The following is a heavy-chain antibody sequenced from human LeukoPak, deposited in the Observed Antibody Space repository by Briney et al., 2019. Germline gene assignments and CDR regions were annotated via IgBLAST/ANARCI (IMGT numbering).Heavy chain of an antibody. D-gene: IGHD3-22*01. Sequence: PGGSLRLSCAASGFTFSSYAMSWVRQAPGKGLEWVSSITSSGAATYYADSVKGRSTISRDYSDNTLYLQMNSLRAEDTAVYYCAKDRPNYYGSNGHYYKLNGDCWGQGTLVTVSS. V-gene: IGHV3-23*01. CDR1: GFTFSSYA. CDR2: ITSSGAAT. CDR3: AKDRPNYYGSNGHYYKLNGDC. J-gene: IGHJ4*02.